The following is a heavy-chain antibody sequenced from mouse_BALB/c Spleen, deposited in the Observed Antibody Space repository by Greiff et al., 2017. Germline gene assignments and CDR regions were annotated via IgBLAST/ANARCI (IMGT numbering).Heavy chain of an antibody. CDR3: ARRGVWPYYAMDY. J-gene: IGHJ4*01. CDR2: ISYSGST. Sequence: VQLQQSGPGLVKPSQSLSLTCTVTGYSITSDYAWNWIRQFPGNKLEWMGYISYSGSTSYNPSLKSRISITRDTSKNQFFLQLNSVTTEDTATYYCARRGVWPYYAMDYWGQETSDTVSS. D-gene: IGHD2-10*02. CDR1: GYSITSDYA. V-gene: IGHV3-2*02.